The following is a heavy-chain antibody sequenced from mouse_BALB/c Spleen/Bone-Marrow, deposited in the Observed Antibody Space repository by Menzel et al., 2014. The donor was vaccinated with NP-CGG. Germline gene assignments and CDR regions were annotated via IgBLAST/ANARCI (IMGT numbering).Heavy chain of an antibody. CDR3: ARRGYYGSSYYFDY. CDR2: IYPGDGDT. CDR1: GYAFSSYW. D-gene: IGHD1-1*01. Sequence: QVQLKQSGAELVRPGSSVKISCKASGYAFSSYWMNWVKQRPEQGLEWIGQIYPGDGDTNYNGKFKGKATLTADKSSSTAYMQLSSLTSEDSAVYFCARRGYYGSSYYFDYWGQGTTLTVSS. J-gene: IGHJ2*01. V-gene: IGHV1-80*01.